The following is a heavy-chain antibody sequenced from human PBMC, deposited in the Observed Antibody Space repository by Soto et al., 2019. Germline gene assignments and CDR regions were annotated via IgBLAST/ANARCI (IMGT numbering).Heavy chain of an antibody. CDR3: AKTRVADSGYYFDQ. J-gene: IGHJ4*02. D-gene: IGHD3-10*01. CDR1: GFSFGDSY. Sequence: PGGSLRLSCAASGFSFGDSYMSWIRQSAGKGLEWLSYISGGSSYTKYAESVKGRFTISRDNARRSLFLQVNGLRADDTAIYYCAKTRVADSGYYFDQWGQGTMVTVSS. CDR2: ISGGSSYT. V-gene: IGHV3-11*03.